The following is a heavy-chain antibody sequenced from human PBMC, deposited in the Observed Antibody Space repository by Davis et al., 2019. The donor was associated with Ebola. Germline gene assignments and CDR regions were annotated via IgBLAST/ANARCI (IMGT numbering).Heavy chain of an antibody. Sequence: GESLKISCAASGFTFSSYAMSWVRQAPGKGLEWVSAISGSGGSTYYADSVRGRFTISRDNSKNTLYLQMNSLRAEDTAVYYCAKQYSYGVWGFDYWGQGTLVTVSS. V-gene: IGHV3-23*01. J-gene: IGHJ4*02. D-gene: IGHD5-18*01. CDR1: GFTFSSYA. CDR3: AKQYSYGVWGFDY. CDR2: ISGSGGST.